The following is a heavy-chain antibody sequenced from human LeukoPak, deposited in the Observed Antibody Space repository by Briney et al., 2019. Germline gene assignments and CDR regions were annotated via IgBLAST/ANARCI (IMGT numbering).Heavy chain of an antibody. Sequence: ASVKVSCKASGGTFSSYAISWVRQAPGQGLEWMGGIIPIFGTANYAQKFQGRVTITADESTSTAYMELSSLRSEDTAVYYCAMDYSSSWYLGYWGQGTLVTVSS. J-gene: IGHJ4*02. D-gene: IGHD6-13*01. CDR1: GGTFSSYA. CDR3: AMDYSSSWYLGY. V-gene: IGHV1-69*13. CDR2: IIPIFGTA.